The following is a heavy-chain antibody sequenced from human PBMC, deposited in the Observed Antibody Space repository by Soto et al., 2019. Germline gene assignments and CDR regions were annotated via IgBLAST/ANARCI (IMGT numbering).Heavy chain of an antibody. D-gene: IGHD3-10*01. CDR2: INHSGST. J-gene: IGHJ4*02. CDR3: ARGRADYYGSGSYFDY. V-gene: IGHV4-34*01. Sequence: KTSETLSLTCAVYGWSFSGYYWSWIRQPPGKGLEWIGEINHSGSTNYNPSLKSRVTISVDTSKNQFSLKLSSVTAADTAVYYCARGRADYYGSGSYFDYWGQGTLVTVSS. CDR1: GWSFSGYY.